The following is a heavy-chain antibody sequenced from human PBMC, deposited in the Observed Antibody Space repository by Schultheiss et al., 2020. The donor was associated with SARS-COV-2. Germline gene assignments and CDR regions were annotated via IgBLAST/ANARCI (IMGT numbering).Heavy chain of an antibody. CDR1: AYSISSDYF. V-gene: IGHV4-38-2*01. Sequence: SETLSLTCAVSAYSISSDYFWGWIRQPPGKGLEWIGTLYHSGSTNYNPSLKSRVTMSVDTSKNQFSLKLSSVTAADTAVYYCARNPYYYDSSGYQPKYYFDYWGQGTLVTVSS. D-gene: IGHD3-22*01. J-gene: IGHJ4*02. CDR3: ARNPYYYDSSGYQPKYYFDY. CDR2: LYHSGST.